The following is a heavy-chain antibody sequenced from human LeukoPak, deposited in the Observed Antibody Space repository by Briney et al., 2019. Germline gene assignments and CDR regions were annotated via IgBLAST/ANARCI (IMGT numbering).Heavy chain of an antibody. J-gene: IGHJ4*02. CDR3: ARPAGLYSSSWSERYYFDY. CDR1: GYSFTSYW. Sequence: GESLKISCKGSGYSFTSYWIGWVRQMPGKGLEWMGIIYPGDSDTRYSPSFQGQVTISADKSISTAYLQWSSLKASDTAMYYCARPAGLYSSSWSERYYFDYWGQGTLVTVSS. D-gene: IGHD6-13*01. CDR2: IYPGDSDT. V-gene: IGHV5-51*01.